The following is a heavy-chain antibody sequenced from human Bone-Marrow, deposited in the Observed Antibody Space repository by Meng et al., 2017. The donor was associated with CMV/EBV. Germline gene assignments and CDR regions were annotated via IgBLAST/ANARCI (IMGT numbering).Heavy chain of an antibody. CDR3: AKGRRYYDSSGTFGY. J-gene: IGHJ4*02. D-gene: IGHD3-22*01. Sequence: GGSLRLSCAASGFTFISYAMSWVRQAPGKGLEWVSAISGSGGSTYYADSVKGRFTSSRDNSKNTLYRQMNSLRAEDTAVYYCAKGRRYYDSSGTFGYWGQATLATSSS. V-gene: IGHV3-23*01. CDR1: GFTFISYA. CDR2: ISGSGGST.